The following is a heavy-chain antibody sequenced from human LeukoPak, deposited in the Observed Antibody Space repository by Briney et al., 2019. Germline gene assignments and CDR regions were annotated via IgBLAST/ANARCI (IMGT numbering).Heavy chain of an antibody. CDR2: VSAYNGDT. D-gene: IGHD3-9*01. Sequence: ASVKVSCKTSGYTLSSYGITWVRQAPGQGLEWMGWVSAYNGDTKYAQKLQDRVTMAKDTSTATAYMVPTSLRYDDTAVYYCARGILADDIMTGPWGQGTRVIVSS. CDR3: ARGILADDIMTGP. V-gene: IGHV1-18*01. J-gene: IGHJ5*02. CDR1: GYTLSSYG.